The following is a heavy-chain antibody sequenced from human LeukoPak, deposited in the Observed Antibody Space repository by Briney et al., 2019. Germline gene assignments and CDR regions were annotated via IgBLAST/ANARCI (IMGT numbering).Heavy chain of an antibody. D-gene: IGHD2-15*01. Sequence: SVKVSCKASGGTFSSYAISWVRQAPGQGLEWMGGIIPIFGTANYAQKFQGRVTITADKSTSTAYMELSSLRSEDTAVYYCARGCSGGSCYFKSWFDPWGQGTLVTVSS. CDR1: GGTFSSYA. J-gene: IGHJ5*02. CDR3: ARGCSGGSCYFKSWFDP. V-gene: IGHV1-69*06. CDR2: IIPIFGTA.